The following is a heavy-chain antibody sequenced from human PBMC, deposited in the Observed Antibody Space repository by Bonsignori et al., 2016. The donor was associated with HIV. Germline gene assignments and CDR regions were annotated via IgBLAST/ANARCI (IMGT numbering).Heavy chain of an antibody. CDR2: ISSSGSTI. D-gene: IGHD6-13*01. Sequence: WIRQPPGKGLEWVSYISSSGSTIYYADSVKGRFTISRDNAKNSLYLQMNSLRAEDTAVYYCARLDSSSWYHEAMYYFDYWGQGTLVTVSS. J-gene: IGHJ4*02. V-gene: IGHV3-11*01. CDR3: ARLDSSSWYHEAMYYFDY.